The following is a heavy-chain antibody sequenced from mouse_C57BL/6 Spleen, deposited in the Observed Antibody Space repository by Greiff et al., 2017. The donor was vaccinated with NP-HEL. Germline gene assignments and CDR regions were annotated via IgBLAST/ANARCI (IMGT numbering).Heavy chain of an antibody. CDR2: ISDGGSYT. CDR1: GFTFSSYA. CDR3: ARDSITTVVATFDY. J-gene: IGHJ2*01. D-gene: IGHD1-1*01. V-gene: IGHV5-4*01. Sequence: EVQLVESGGGLVKPGGSLKLSCAASGFTFSSYAMSWVRQTPEKRLEWVATISDGGSYTYYPDNVKGRFTISRDNAKKNRYLQMSHLKSEDTAMYYCARDSITTVVATFDYWGKGTTLTVSS.